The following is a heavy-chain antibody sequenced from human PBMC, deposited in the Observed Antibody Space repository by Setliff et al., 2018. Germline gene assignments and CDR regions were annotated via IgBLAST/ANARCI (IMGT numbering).Heavy chain of an antibody. Sequence: GASVKVSCKASGGTFSSYAISWVRQAPGQGLEWMGGIIPIFGTANYAQKFQGRVTITADESTSTAYMELSSLRSEDTAVYYCARVSQYYNFWSGYSTTPYYGMDVWGQGTTVTVSS. D-gene: IGHD3-3*01. CDR2: IIPIFGTA. V-gene: IGHV1-69*13. J-gene: IGHJ6*02. CDR3: ARVSQYYNFWSGYSTTPYYGMDV. CDR1: GGTFSSYA.